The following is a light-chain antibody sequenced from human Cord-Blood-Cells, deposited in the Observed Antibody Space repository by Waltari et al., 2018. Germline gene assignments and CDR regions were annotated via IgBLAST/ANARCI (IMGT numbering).Light chain of an antibody. CDR1: SSYVGGYNY. CDR2: DVS. Sequence: QSALTQPRSVSGSPGQSVTISCTGTSSYVGGYNYVSWYQQHPGKARKLMIYDVSKRPSGVPDRFSGSKSGNTASLTISGLQAEDEADYYCCSYAGSYTWVFGGGTKLTVL. CDR3: CSYAGSYTWV. V-gene: IGLV2-11*01. J-gene: IGLJ3*02.